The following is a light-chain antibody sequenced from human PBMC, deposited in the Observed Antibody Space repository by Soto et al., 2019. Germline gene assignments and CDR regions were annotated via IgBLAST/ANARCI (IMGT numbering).Light chain of an antibody. J-gene: IGKJ5*01. Sequence: FLTQSPATLSLSPGERATLSWRASQSIHTSLAWYQQKSGKPPRLVIYDSTLRANGVPDSFGGSRSGTEFTLPINSLQPEDFAVYYCQQRNVWHPITFGQGTRLEIK. CDR1: QSIHTS. CDR3: QQRNVWHPIT. CDR2: DST. V-gene: IGKV3D-11*02.